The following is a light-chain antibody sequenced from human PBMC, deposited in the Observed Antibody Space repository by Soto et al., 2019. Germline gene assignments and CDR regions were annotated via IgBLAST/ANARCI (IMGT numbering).Light chain of an antibody. Sequence: EIVLTQSPVTLSLSPGARATLSCRASQSVSSSYLAWYQQKPGQAPRLLIYGASSRATGIPDRFSGSGSGTEFTLTISSLQSEDFAVYFCQQYHDWPGTFGQGTKVDIK. CDR1: QSVSSSY. CDR2: GAS. CDR3: QQYHDWPGT. J-gene: IGKJ1*01. V-gene: IGKV3-20*01.